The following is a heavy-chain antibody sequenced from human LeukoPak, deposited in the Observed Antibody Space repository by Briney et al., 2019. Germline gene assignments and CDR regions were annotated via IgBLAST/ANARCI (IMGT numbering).Heavy chain of an antibody. Sequence: PGGSLRLSCAASGFTFGSYGMHWVRQAPGKGLEWVAVISYDGSNKYYADSVKGRFTISRDNSKNTLYLQMNSLRAEDTAVYYCAKDDGVAVAVYYFDYWGQGTLVTVSS. CDR1: GFTFGSYG. J-gene: IGHJ4*02. CDR3: AKDDGVAVAVYYFDY. CDR2: ISYDGSNK. V-gene: IGHV3-30*18. D-gene: IGHD6-19*01.